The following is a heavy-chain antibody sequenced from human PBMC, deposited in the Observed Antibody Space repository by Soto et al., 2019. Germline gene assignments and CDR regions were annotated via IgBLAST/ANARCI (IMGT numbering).Heavy chain of an antibody. CDR1: GFSFSSYG. D-gene: IGHD1-26*01. V-gene: IGHV3-23*01. Sequence: GGSLRLSCAASGFSFSSYGMRWVRQAPGKGLEWVSVISFSGDTTHYADSVKGRFTISRDNSKNTLYLQMTSLRAEDTAVYYCAKSSGSYGNAYYGMDVWGQGTTVTVSS. CDR2: ISFSGDTT. J-gene: IGHJ6*02. CDR3: AKSSGSYGNAYYGMDV.